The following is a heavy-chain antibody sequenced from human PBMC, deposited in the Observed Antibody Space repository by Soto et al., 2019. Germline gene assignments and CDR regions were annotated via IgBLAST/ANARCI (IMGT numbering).Heavy chain of an antibody. D-gene: IGHD3-3*01. CDR3: AAVPVLRFLKWLPAYFDY. J-gene: IGHJ4*02. CDR1: GFMFTSSA. CDR2: LVVGSGNT. V-gene: IGHV1-58*01. Sequence: QMQVVQSGPEVKKPGTSVKVSCKTSGFMFTSSAVQWVRQARGQRLEWKGWLVVGSGNTHYAQHFQERVTLTRDMSTGTAYMELSSLRSEDTAIYYCAAVPVLRFLKWLPAYFDYWGQGTLVTVSS.